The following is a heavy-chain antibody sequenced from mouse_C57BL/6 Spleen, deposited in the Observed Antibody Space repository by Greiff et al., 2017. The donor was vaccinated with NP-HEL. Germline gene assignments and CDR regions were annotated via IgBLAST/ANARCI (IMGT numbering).Heavy chain of an antibody. CDR1: GYSITSGYY. D-gene: IGHD1-3*01. J-gene: IGHJ1*03. Sequence: EVQLVESGPGLVKPSQSLSLTCSVTGYSITSGYYWNWIRQFPGNKLEWMGYISYDGSNNYNPSLKNRISITRDTSKNQFFLKLNSVTTEDTATYYCASGGLKYFDVWGTGTTVTVSS. CDR2: ISYDGSN. V-gene: IGHV3-6*01. CDR3: ASGGLKYFDV.